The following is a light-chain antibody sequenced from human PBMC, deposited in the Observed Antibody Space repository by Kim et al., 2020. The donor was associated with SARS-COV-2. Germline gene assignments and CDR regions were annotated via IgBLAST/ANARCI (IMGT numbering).Light chain of an antibody. CDR2: EVS. J-gene: IGLJ2*01. Sequence: QSITISWTGTSSDVGSYNLVSWYQQHPGKAPKLMIYEVSKRPSGVSNRFSGSKSGNTASLTISGLQAEDEADYYCCSYAGSSTPVVFGGGTQLTVL. CDR3: CSYAGSSTPVV. V-gene: IGLV2-23*02. CDR1: SSDVGSYNL.